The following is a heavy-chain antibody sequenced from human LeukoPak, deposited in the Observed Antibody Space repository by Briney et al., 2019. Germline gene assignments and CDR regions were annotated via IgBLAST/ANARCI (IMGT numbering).Heavy chain of an antibody. J-gene: IGHJ4*02. CDR2: ISAYNGDT. CDR1: GYTFTTYG. Sequence: ASAKVSCKASGYTFTTYGISWVRQAPGQGLEWMGWISAYNGDTKYAQKFQGRVTMTTDTSTSTAYMDLRSLRSDDTAVYYCARDSHSVYYYDSSGYQPRYWEDWGQGTLVNVSS. D-gene: IGHD3-22*01. CDR3: ARDSHSVYYYDSSGYQPRYWED. V-gene: IGHV1-18*01.